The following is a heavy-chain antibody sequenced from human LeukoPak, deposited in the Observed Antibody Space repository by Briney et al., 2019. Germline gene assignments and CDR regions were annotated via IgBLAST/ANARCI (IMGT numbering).Heavy chain of an antibody. Sequence: GASLRLSCVASGFTFKEYGMSWVRQAPGKGLEWVSTINDNGANTHYADSVKGRFTISRDSSKNTLFLQMNSLRADDTARYYCTKGDGGWYPIDSWGQGTLIIVSS. CDR1: GFTFKEYG. D-gene: IGHD6-19*01. CDR2: INDNGANT. J-gene: IGHJ4*02. V-gene: IGHV3-23*01. CDR3: TKGDGGWYPIDS.